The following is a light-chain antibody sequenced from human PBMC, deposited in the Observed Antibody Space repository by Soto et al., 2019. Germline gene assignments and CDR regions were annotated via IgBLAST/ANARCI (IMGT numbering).Light chain of an antibody. V-gene: IGKV1-5*03. Sequence: IQMTQSPSTLSASVGDRVTITCRASQNINTWLAWYQQKPGEPPKLLIFKASHLQSGVPSRFSGGGSGTRFTLTISGLQPDDFATYYCSQSSNYVWTFGQGTKVEVK. CDR3: SQSSNYVWT. CDR1: QNINTW. CDR2: KAS. J-gene: IGKJ1*01.